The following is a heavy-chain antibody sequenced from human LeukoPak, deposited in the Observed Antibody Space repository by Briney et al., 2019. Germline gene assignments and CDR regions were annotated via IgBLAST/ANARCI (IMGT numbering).Heavy chain of an antibody. CDR3: ASPKYDILTGYYGGDAFDI. J-gene: IGHJ3*02. CDR1: GYSFPSYW. V-gene: IGHV5-51*01. Sequence: GESLKISCKGSGYSFPSYWIGWVRQMPGKGLEWMGIIYPGDSDTRYSPSFQGQVTISADKSISTAYLQWSSLKASDTAMYYCASPKYDILTGYYGGDAFDIWGQGTMVTVSS. D-gene: IGHD3-9*01. CDR2: IYPGDSDT.